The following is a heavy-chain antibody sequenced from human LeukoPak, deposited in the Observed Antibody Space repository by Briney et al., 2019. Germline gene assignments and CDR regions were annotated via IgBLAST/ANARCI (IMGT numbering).Heavy chain of an antibody. J-gene: IGHJ4*02. CDR3: ARERAARGFDY. CDR2: IKHDGSEK. Sequence: GGSLRLSCAASGFTFNNYWMNWVRQAPGKGLEWVANIKHDGSEKYYVDSVEGRFTISRDNAKNSLYLQMNSLRADDTAVYYCARERAARGFDYWGQGTLVTVSS. D-gene: IGHD6-6*01. CDR1: GFTFNNYW. V-gene: IGHV3-7*01.